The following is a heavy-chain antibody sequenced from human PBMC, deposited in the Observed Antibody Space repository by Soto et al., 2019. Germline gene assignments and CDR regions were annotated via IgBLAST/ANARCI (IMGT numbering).Heavy chain of an antibody. CDR1: GYTFTSYG. D-gene: IGHD6-19*01. Sequence: QVPLVQSGAEVKKPGASVKVSCKASGYTFTSYGISWVRQARGQGLEWMGWISAYNGNTNYVQKLQGRVTMTTATSTSTAYMGLRSLRSDDTAVYYCARTYSSGWYVYMDVWGKGTTVNVSS. V-gene: IGHV1-18*01. CDR2: ISAYNGNT. J-gene: IGHJ6*03. CDR3: ARTYSSGWYVYMDV.